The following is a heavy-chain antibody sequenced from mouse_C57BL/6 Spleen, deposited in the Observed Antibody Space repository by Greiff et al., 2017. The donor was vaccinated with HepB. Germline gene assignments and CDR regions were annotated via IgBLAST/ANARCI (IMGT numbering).Heavy chain of an antibody. Sequence: VNLVESGPGLVAPSQSLSITCTVSGFSLTSYGVHWVRQPPGKGLEWLVVIWSDGSTTYNSALKSRLSISKDNSKSQVFLKMNSLQTDDTAMYYCARHGDGSSPYYFDYWGQGTTLTVSS. CDR1: GFSLTSYG. J-gene: IGHJ2*01. V-gene: IGHV2-6-1*01. CDR3: ARHGDGSSPYYFDY. D-gene: IGHD1-1*01. CDR2: IWSDGST.